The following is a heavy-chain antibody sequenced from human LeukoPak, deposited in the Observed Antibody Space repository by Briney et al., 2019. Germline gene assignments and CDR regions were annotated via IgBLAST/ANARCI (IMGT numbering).Heavy chain of an antibody. CDR1: GFTVSSNY. J-gene: IGHJ6*03. D-gene: IGHD6-13*01. Sequence: GGSLRLSCAASGFTVSSNYMSWVRQAPGKGLEWVSVIYSGGSTYYADSVKGRFTISRDNSKNTLYLQMNSLRAEDTALYYCAPAARYYYYMDVWGKGAAVTVSS. CDR2: IYSGGST. V-gene: IGHV3-66*02. CDR3: APAARYYYYMDV.